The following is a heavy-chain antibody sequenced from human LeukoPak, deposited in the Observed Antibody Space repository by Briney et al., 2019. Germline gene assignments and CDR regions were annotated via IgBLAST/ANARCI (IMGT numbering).Heavy chain of an antibody. D-gene: IGHD2-8*01. CDR1: GFTFGDYA. CDR2: IRSKDFGGTT. V-gene: IGHV3-49*04. J-gene: IGHJ4*02. CDR3: AGRSCSDGVCPLDY. Sequence: GGSLRLSCTGSGFTFGDYAMSWVRQAPGKGLDWLGFIRSKDFGGTTDYAASVKGRFTISRDNAKNSLFLQMNSLRAEDTAVYFCAGRSCSDGVCPLDYWGQGVLVTVSS.